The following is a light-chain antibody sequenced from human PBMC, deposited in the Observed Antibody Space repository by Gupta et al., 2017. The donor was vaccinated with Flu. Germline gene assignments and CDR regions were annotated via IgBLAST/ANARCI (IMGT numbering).Light chain of an antibody. V-gene: IGLV2-11*01. CDR3: CSYAGSNYV. CDR1: SSDAGGYNY. J-gene: IGLJ1*01. Sequence: QSALTQPRSVSGSPGQSVTISCTGTSSDAGGYNYVSWYQQHPGKAPKLMIYDVSKRPSGVPDRFSGSKSGNTASLTISGLQAEDEADYYCCSYAGSNYVFGTGTKVTVL. CDR2: DVS.